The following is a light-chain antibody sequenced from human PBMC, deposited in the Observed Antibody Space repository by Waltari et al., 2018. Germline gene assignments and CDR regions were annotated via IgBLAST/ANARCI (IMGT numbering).Light chain of an antibody. J-gene: IGLJ2*01. V-gene: IGLV1-36*01. CDR2: YDD. Sequence: QSALTQPPSVSGAPRQRVTISCSGSGSNIGDSAVNWYQQLPGKSPKLVIYYDDLLPPGVADRFSGSKAGASASLAISGLQSEDEAVYFCAAWDITLNALIFGGGTKLTVL. CDR1: GSNIGDSA. CDR3: AAWDITLNALI.